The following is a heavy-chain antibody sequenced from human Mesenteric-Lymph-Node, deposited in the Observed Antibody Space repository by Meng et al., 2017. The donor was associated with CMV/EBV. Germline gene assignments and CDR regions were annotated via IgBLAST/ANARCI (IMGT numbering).Heavy chain of an antibody. Sequence: AVYGGSFSGYYWGWIRQPPGKGLEWIGEINHSGSTNYNPSLKSRVAISVDTSKNQFSLKLSSVTAADTAVYYCARALATITTWYFDLWGRGTLVTVSS. CDR3: ARALATITTWYFDL. V-gene: IGHV4-34*01. J-gene: IGHJ2*01. CDR2: INHSGST. CDR1: GGSFSGYY. D-gene: IGHD5-12*01.